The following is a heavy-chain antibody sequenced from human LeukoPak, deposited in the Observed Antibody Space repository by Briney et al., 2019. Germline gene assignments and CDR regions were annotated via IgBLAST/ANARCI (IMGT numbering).Heavy chain of an antibody. D-gene: IGHD3-3*01. J-gene: IGHJ3*02. CDR1: GLMFSSHG. CDR3: ASVVGGYYPPAEGFDI. CDR2: IWYDGSNE. Sequence: GGSLRLSCAASSGLMFSSHGMHLVRQAPGKGLEWVAVIWYDGSNEYYADSVKGRFTISRDNSKNMLYLQMNSLRAEDTAVYYCASVVGGYYPPAEGFDIWGQGTMVTVSS. V-gene: IGHV3-33*01.